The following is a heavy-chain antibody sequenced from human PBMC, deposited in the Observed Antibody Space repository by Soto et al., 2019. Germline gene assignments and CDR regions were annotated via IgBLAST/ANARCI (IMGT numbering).Heavy chain of an antibody. CDR2: IYWDDDK. D-gene: IGHD1-26*01. CDR1: GFSLSTSGVG. Sequence: QITLKESGPPLVKPTQTLTLTCTFSGFSLSTSGVGVGWIRQPPGKALEWLALIYWDDDKRYSPSLKSRLTITKDTPKNQVVLTMTNMDPVDTATYYCAHRSHEWELPNLYTINFDYWGQGTLVTVSS. V-gene: IGHV2-5*02. CDR3: AHRSHEWELPNLYTINFDY. J-gene: IGHJ4*02.